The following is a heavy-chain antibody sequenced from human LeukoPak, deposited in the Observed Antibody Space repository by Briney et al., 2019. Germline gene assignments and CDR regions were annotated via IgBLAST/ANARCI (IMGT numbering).Heavy chain of an antibody. Sequence: PSETLSLTCTVSGYSISSGYYWGWIRQPPGKGLEWTGSIDHSGSTYYNPSLKSRVTMSLDASKNQFSLELNSVTPADTAVYYCARGGNYWPQWWFDPWGRGTLVSVSS. CDR3: ARGGNYWPQWWFDP. J-gene: IGHJ5*02. V-gene: IGHV4-38-2*02. D-gene: IGHD1-26*01. CDR2: IDHSGST. CDR1: GYSISSGYY.